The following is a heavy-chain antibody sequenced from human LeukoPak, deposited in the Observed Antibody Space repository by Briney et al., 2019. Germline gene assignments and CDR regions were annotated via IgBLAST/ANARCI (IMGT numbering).Heavy chain of an antibody. V-gene: IGHV4-39*07. J-gene: IGHJ4*02. Sequence: SETLSLTCTVSGGSISSSYYYWGWIRQPPGKGLEWIGSIYSSGSTYYNPSLKSRVTISVDTSKNQFSLKLSSVTAADTAVYYCARTYGDDYYFDYWGQGTLVTVSS. CDR2: IYSSGST. D-gene: IGHD4-17*01. CDR1: GGSISSSYYY. CDR3: ARTYGDDYYFDY.